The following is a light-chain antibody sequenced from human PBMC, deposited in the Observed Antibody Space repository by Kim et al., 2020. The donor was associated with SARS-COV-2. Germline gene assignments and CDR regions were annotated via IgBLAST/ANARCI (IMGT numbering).Light chain of an antibody. Sequence: SSELTQDPAVSVALGQTVRITCQGDSLRSYYASWYQQKPGQAPVLVIYGKNNRPSGIPERFSGSSSGNTASLTITGAQAEDEAGYYCNSRDSSGNHWVFG. V-gene: IGLV3-19*01. CDR2: GKN. CDR1: SLRSYY. CDR3: NSRDSSGNHWV. J-gene: IGLJ3*02.